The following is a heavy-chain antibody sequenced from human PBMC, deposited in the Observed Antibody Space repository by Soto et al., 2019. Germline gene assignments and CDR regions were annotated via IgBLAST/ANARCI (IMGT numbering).Heavy chain of an antibody. CDR1: GFSLSTTGKS. D-gene: IGHD3-16*01. J-gene: IGHJ4*02. Sequence: QITLKESGPTLVKPTQTRTLTCTFSGFSLSTTGKSVAWIRQPPDKALEWLSLIYWDDDKRYSPSLNTRLTIAKDTSKNHVVLKLTNMDPTDTGTYYCAHSRGDGDYFPYWGQGTLVSGSS. V-gene: IGHV2-5*02. CDR2: IYWDDDK. CDR3: AHSRGDGDYFPY.